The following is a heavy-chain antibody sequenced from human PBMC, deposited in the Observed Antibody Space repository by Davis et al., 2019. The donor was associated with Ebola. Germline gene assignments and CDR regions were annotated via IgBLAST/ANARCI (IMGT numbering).Heavy chain of an antibody. CDR1: GFTVSTSY. D-gene: IGHD2-15*01. Sequence: GGSLRLSCAASGFTVSTSYMTWVRQAPGKGLEWVSIIYYGDSTFYTDSVKGRFTISRHNSKNTVYLQMNNLRPEDTAVYYCAARYSSFFGFDPWGQGTLVTVSS. CDR3: AARYSSFFGFDP. V-gene: IGHV3-53*04. J-gene: IGHJ5*02. CDR2: IYYGDST.